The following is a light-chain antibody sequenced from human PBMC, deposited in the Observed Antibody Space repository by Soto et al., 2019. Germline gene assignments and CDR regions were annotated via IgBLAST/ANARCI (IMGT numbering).Light chain of an antibody. CDR1: QSVSSN. Sequence: EIVLTQSPATLSLSPGERATLSCRASQSVSSNLAWYQQKPGQAPRLLIYDASNRATCIPSGFSGSGSGTDFSLTNTSLELEHFEFYYSRRGDTFGQGTGLEIK. V-gene: IGKV3-11*01. CDR3: RRGDT. CDR2: DAS. J-gene: IGKJ5*01.